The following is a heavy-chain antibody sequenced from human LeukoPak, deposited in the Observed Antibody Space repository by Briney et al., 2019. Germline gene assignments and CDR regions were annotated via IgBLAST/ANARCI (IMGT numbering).Heavy chain of an antibody. CDR3: ARDVPDFRSGFDY. J-gene: IGHJ4*02. CDR2: ISGNDGDT. Sequence: AASVKVSCKASGYPFTTYGLSWVRQAPGQGLEWMGQISGNDGDTNYAQKFQGRVTMTTDTATSTACMELTSLRSDDTAVYYCARDVPDFRSGFDYWGQGTLVTVSP. D-gene: IGHD3-3*01. CDR1: GYPFTTYG. V-gene: IGHV1-18*01.